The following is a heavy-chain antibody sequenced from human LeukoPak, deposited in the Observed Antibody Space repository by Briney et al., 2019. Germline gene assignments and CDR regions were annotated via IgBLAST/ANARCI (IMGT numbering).Heavy chain of an antibody. V-gene: IGHV3-23*01. D-gene: IGHD1-7*01. Sequence: GGSLRLSCTASRFSFRTYIMAWVRPVPGKDLEWISALSGDTINTYYAVPVKVRFTISRDNFRNTLSLQMDSLRADDSAFYYCAKGASPYSNYAVRWFDSWGEGTLVTVST. CDR1: RFSFRTYI. J-gene: IGHJ5*01. CDR2: LSGDTINT. CDR3: AKGASPYSNYAVRWFDS.